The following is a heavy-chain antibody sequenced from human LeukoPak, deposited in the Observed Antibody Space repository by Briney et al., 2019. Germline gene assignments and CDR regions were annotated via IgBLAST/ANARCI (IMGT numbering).Heavy chain of an antibody. CDR2: IIPIFGTA. J-gene: IGHJ4*02. CDR1: GGTFSSYA. V-gene: IGHV1-69*13. Sequence: SVKVSCKASGGTFSSYAISWVRQAPGQGLEWMGGIIPIFGTANYAQKFQGRVTITADESTSTAYMELSSLRSEDTAVYYCARVGDYGSNSDGVDYWGQGTLVTVSS. D-gene: IGHD4-23*01. CDR3: ARVGDYGSNSDGVDY.